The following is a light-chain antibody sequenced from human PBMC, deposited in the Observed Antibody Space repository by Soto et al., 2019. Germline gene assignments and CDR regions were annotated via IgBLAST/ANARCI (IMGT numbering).Light chain of an antibody. V-gene: IGKV3-20*01. Sequence: LTHSRGTRSLSRERKATLSGRGIDSVSSSYLAWYQQKPGQAPRLLIYGASNRATGIPDRFSGSGCGTDFTLTISRMAPEAFAVSYCQQYGSSGKFGQGTKVDIK. CDR2: GAS. J-gene: IGKJ1*01. CDR1: DSVSSSY. CDR3: QQYGSSGK.